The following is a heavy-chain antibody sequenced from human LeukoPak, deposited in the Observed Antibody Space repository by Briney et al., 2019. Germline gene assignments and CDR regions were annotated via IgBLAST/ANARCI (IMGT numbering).Heavy chain of an antibody. CDR3: ARGLTAAMAN. Sequence: SETLSLTCAVYGGSFSGYYWSWIRQPPGKGLEWVGEINHSGSTNYNPSLKSRVTISVDTSKNQFSLRLSSVTAADTAVYYCARGLTAAMANWGQGTLVTVSS. CDR2: INHSGST. CDR1: GGSFSGYY. J-gene: IGHJ4*02. D-gene: IGHD5-18*01. V-gene: IGHV4-34*01.